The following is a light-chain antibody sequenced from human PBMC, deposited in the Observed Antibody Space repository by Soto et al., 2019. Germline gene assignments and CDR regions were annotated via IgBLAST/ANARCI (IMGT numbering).Light chain of an antibody. CDR2: WAS. V-gene: IGKV4-1*01. J-gene: IGKJ1*01. CDR3: QQYINAPQT. Sequence: DIVMTQSPDSLAVSLGERATINCKSSQSVLYSPNNKNYLAWYQQKPGQPPKLLVYWASTRESGVPDRFSGSGSEKDFTLTINSLQAEDVAVYYCQQYINAPQTFGQGTKVEIQ. CDR1: QSVLYSPNNKNY.